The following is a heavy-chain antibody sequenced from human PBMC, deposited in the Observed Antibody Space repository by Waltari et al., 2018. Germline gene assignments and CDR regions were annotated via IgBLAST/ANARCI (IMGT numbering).Heavy chain of an antibody. V-gene: IGHV3-7*01. D-gene: IGHD1-26*01. CDR3: ARGEGGDY. CDR1: GFPFSSYW. J-gene: IGHJ4*02. Sequence: EVQLVESGGGLVQPGGSLRLSCAASGFPFSSYWMGWVRQAPGKGLGWVTNIKQDGSEKYYVDSVKGRFTISRDNAKNSLYLQMNSLRAEDTAVYYCARGEGGDYWGQGTLVTVSS. CDR2: IKQDGSEK.